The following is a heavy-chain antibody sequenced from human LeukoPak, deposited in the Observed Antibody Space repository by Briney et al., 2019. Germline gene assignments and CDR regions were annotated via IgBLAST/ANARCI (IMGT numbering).Heavy chain of an antibody. CDR3: ARTTSLTASGYDY. Sequence: ASVRVSCRASGYTFINYHINWVRQASGQGLEWMGWMNPNSGDRGYAQNFQGRVTITSDTSISTAYMELSSLRSGDTAVYFCARTTSLTASGYDYWGQGTLVTVSS. D-gene: IGHD4-17*01. CDR2: MNPNSGDR. CDR1: GYTFINYH. V-gene: IGHV1-8*03. J-gene: IGHJ4*02.